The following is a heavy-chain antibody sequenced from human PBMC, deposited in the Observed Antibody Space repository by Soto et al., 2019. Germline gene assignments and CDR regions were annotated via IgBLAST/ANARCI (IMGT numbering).Heavy chain of an antibody. Sequence: ASVKVSCKVSGYTLTEISMHWARQAPEKGLEWMGGFDPEDGETIYAQKFQGRVTITADKSTSTAYMELNSLRSEDTAVYYCVRDSPIGSTYSGYDGIDYWGQGTLVT. CDR2: FDPEDGET. CDR1: GYTLTEIS. CDR3: VRDSPIGSTYSGYDGIDY. D-gene: IGHD5-12*01. J-gene: IGHJ4*02. V-gene: IGHV1-24*01.